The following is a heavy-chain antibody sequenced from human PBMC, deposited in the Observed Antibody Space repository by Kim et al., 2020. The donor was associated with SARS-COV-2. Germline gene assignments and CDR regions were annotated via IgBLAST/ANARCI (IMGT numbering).Heavy chain of an antibody. J-gene: IGHJ4*02. V-gene: IGHV5-51*01. CDR3: ARLTLERRGLPTDY. Sequence: SPSFQGQVTISADKSISTAYLQWSSLKASDTAMYYCARLTLERRGLPTDYWGQGTLVTVSS. D-gene: IGHD1-1*01.